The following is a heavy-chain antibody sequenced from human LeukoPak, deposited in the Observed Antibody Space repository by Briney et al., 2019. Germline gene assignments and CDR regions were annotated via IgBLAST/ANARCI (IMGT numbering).Heavy chain of an antibody. V-gene: IGHV3-23*01. D-gene: IGHD3-3*01. CDR3: TTDRYDFWSGSYYFDY. J-gene: IGHJ4*02. CDR2: ISGSGGST. Sequence: GGSLRLSCAASGFTFSSYAMSWVRQAPGMGLEWVSSISGSGGSTYYADSVKGRFTISRDNSKNTLYLQMDSLRAEDTAVYYCTTDRYDFWSGSYYFDYWGQGTLVTVSS. CDR1: GFTFSSYA.